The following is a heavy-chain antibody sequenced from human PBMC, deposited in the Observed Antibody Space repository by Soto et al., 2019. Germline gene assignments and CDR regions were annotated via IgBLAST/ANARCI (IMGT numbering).Heavy chain of an antibody. V-gene: IGHV3-30-3*01. CDR1: GFTFSSYA. Sequence: GGSLRLSCAASGFTFSSYAMHWVRQAPGKGLEWVAVISYDGSNKYYADSVKGRFTISRDNSKDTLYLQMNSLRVEDTAVYYCARDYPKYDFWSGYYIPGWGQGTTVTVSS. D-gene: IGHD3-3*01. J-gene: IGHJ6*02. CDR2: ISYDGSNK. CDR3: ARDYPKYDFWSGYYIPG.